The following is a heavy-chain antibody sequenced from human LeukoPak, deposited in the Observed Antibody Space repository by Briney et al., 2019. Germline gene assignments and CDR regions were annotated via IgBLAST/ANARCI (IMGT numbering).Heavy chain of an antibody. V-gene: IGHV4-59*01. D-gene: IGHD5-12*01. Sequence: SETLSLTCTVSGGSISSYYWSWIRQPPGEGLEWIGYFYYGGSTNYNPSLKSRVTISLDTSKNQFSLKLSSVTAADTAVYYCARGGSGYDSFYYYGMDVWGQGTTVTVSS. J-gene: IGHJ6*02. CDR3: ARGGSGYDSFYYYGMDV. CDR1: GGSISSYY. CDR2: FYYGGST.